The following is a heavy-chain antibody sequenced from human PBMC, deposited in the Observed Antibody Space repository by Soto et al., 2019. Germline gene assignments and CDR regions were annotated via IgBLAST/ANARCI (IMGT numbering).Heavy chain of an antibody. CDR2: IGTAGDT. CDR3: ARGGDYVWGRYYGMDV. D-gene: IGHD3-16*01. CDR1: GFTFSSYD. Sequence: GSLRLSCAASGFTFSSYDMHWVRQATGKGLEWVSAIGTAGDTYYPGSVKGRFTISRENAKNSLYLQMNSLRAGDTAVYYCARGGDYVWGRYYGMDVWGQGTTVTVSS. V-gene: IGHV3-13*01. J-gene: IGHJ6*02.